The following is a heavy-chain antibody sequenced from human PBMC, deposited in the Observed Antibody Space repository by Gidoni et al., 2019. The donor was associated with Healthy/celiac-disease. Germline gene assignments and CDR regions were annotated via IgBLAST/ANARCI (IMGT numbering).Heavy chain of an antibody. CDR2: ISINGVST. V-gene: IGHV3-64D*06. CDR1: GFTFSRYA. J-gene: IGHJ6*02. D-gene: IGHD5-18*01. Sequence: EVQLVESGGGLVQPGGALRLSCYASGFTFSRYAMNWVRTAPGKGLDYVSAISINGVSTYYADPVRGSFTFSRDNSKNTLYLQMGSLGAEDRAVYYCVKVRGYSYVYYYGMDVWAKGPRSPSP. CDR3: VKVRGYSYVYYYGMDV.